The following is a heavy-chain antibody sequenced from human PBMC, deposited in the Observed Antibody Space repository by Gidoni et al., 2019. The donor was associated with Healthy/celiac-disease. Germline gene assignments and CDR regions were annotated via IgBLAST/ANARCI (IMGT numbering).Heavy chain of an antibody. D-gene: IGHD5-18*01. J-gene: IGHJ5*02. CDR1: VGSFSGYY. CDR3: ARGLRGYSYGP. CDR2: INHSGGT. Sequence: QVQLQQWGAGLLKTSGTLSLTGAAYVGSFSGYYWSWMRQPPGKGLEWCGEINHSGGTNYNPSLKSQVTISVDTSKNQFSLKLSSVTAADTAVYYCARGLRGYSYGPWCQGTLVTVSS. V-gene: IGHV4-34*01.